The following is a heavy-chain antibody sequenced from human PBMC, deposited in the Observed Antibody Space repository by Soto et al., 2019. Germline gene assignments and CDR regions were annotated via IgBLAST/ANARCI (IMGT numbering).Heavy chain of an antibody. J-gene: IGHJ4*02. V-gene: IGHV3-21*01. D-gene: IGHD6-13*01. CDR1: GFTFSSYS. CDR2: ISSSSSYI. Sequence: EVQLVESGGGLVKPGGSLRLSCAASGFTFSSYSMNWVRQAPGKGLEWVSSISSSSSYIYYADSVKGRFTISRDNAKNARYVQVNSLRAEDTAGYYWAREGRAAARDYWGQGTLVTVSS. CDR3: AREGRAAARDY.